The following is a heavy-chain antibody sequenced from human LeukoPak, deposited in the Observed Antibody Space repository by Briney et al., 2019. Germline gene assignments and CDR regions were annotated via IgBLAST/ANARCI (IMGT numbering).Heavy chain of an antibody. J-gene: IGHJ4*02. D-gene: IGHD3-3*01. CDR3: AAWDFWSGSGIDY. CDR2: ISSSGSTI. CDR1: GFTFSSYE. V-gene: IGHV3-48*03. Sequence: GGSLRLSCAASGFTFSSYEMNWVRQAPGKGLEWVSYISSSGSTIYYADSVKGRFTISRDNAKNSLYLQMNSLRVEDTAVYYCAAWDFWSGSGIDYWGQGTLVTVSS.